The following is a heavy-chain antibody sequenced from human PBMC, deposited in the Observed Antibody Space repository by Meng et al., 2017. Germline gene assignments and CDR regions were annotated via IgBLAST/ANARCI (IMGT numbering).Heavy chain of an antibody. Sequence: VLRQQAVLALVHHSPTLHLPCAISGYSVSSNSAACNWIRQSPSRGLEWLGRTYYRSKWYNDYSVSVKSRITINPDTSKNQFSLQLNSVTPEDTAVYYCARGVVYAISYFDYWGQGTLVTVSS. CDR3: ARGVVYAISYFDY. CDR1: GYSVSSNSAA. J-gene: IGHJ4*02. D-gene: IGHD2-8*02. V-gene: IGHV6-1*01. CDR2: TYYRSKWYN.